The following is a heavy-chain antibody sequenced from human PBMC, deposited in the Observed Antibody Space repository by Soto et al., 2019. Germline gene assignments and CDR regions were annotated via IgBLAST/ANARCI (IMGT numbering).Heavy chain of an antibody. D-gene: IGHD5-12*01. CDR1: GFRLETYW. J-gene: IGHJ4*02. CDR2: IKPDGSEK. Sequence: EVQLVESGGGLVQPGGSLRLSCAGSGFRLETYWMSWVRQAPGKGLEWVANIKPDGSEKNYVDSVMGRFTISRDNANNSLNLEVNSLRAEDTAVYYCARVSIRGGYAVVDYWGQGTLVTVSS. CDR3: ARVSIRGGYAVVDY. V-gene: IGHV3-7*04.